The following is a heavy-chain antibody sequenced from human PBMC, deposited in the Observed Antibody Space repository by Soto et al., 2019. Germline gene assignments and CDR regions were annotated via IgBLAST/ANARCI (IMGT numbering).Heavy chain of an antibody. Sequence: QVQLQESGPGLVKPSQTLSLTCTVSGGSITSDYSCWSWIRQPPGEGLEWIGHIFDSGTTYTNPSLRSQVALSLATSTTPFSLTLSSVTAADTAVYSCARGPSGAQVHSWGQGALVTVSS. J-gene: IGHJ4*02. V-gene: IGHV4-30-4*01. CDR1: GGSITSDYSC. CDR2: IFDSGTT. D-gene: IGHD3-16*01. CDR3: ARGPSGAQVHS.